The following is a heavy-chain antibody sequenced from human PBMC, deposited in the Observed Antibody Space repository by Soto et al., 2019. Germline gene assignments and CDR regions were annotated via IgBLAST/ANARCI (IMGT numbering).Heavy chain of an antibody. V-gene: IGHV1-69*02. CDR2: IIPILGIA. J-gene: IGHJ3*02. CDR1: GGTFSSYT. D-gene: IGHD3-22*01. CDR3: ARVYYYESSGYDPDAFDI. Sequence: QVQLVQSGAEVKKPGSSVKVSCKASGGTFSSYTISWVRQAPGQGLAWMGRIIPILGIANYAQKFQGRVTITADKSTSTAYMELSSLRAEDTAVYYCARVYYYESSGYDPDAFDIWGQGTMVTVSS.